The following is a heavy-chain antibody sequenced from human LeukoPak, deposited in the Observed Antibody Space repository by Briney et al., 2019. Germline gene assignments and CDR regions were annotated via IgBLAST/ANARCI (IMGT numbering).Heavy chain of an antibody. CDR2: IIAIFGTA. J-gene: IGHJ4*02. Sequence: SVKVSCKASGGTFSSYAISWVRQAPGQGLEWMGTIIAIFGTANYAQKFQGRVTITTDESTITAYMELSSLRSEDTAVYYCARGDYGGNPWNFDYWGQGTLVTVSS. CDR1: GGTFSSYA. V-gene: IGHV1-69*05. CDR3: ARGDYGGNPWNFDY. D-gene: IGHD4-23*01.